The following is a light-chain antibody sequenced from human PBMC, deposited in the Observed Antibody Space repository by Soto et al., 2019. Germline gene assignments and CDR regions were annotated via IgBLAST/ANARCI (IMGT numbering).Light chain of an antibody. V-gene: IGLV1-40*01. CDR2: GNS. J-gene: IGLJ2*01. Sequence: QAVVTQPPSVSGAPGQRVTISCNGSSSNIGAGYDVHWYQQLPGTAPKLLIYGNSNRPSGVPDRFSGSKSGTSASLAITGLQAEDEADYYCQSYDSSLSGSEVFGGGTKLTVL. CDR1: SSNIGAGYD. CDR3: QSYDSSLSGSEV.